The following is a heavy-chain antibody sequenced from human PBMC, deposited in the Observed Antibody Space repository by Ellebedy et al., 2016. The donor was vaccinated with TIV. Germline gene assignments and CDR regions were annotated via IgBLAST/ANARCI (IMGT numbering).Heavy chain of an antibody. Sequence: PGGSLRLSCAASGFTLSSSAMNWVRQAPGKGLEWVSVIETGGNTYYADSVTGRLTISRDNSKDTLYLQMNSLKAEDTAVYYCASDYASGWGQGTLVTVSS. CDR3: ASDYASG. CDR2: IETGGNT. D-gene: IGHD3-16*01. V-gene: IGHV3-53*01. CDR1: GFTLSSSA. J-gene: IGHJ4*02.